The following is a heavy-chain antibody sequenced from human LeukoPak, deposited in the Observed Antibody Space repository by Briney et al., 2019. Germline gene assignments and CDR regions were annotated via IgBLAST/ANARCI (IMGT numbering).Heavy chain of an antibody. CDR1: GFTFSSYW. CDR3: ARLGYCSGGSCFYGMDV. D-gene: IGHD2-15*01. J-gene: IGHJ6*02. V-gene: IGHV3-7*01. Sequence: PGGSLRLSCAASGFTFSSYWMSWVRQAPGKGLEWVANIKQDGSEKYYVDSVKGRFTISRDNAKNSLYLQMNSLRAEDTAVYYCARLGYCSGGSCFYGMDVWAKGPRSPSP. CDR2: IKQDGSEK.